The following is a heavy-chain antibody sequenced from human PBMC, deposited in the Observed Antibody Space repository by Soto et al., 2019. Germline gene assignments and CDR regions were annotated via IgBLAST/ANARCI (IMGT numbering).Heavy chain of an antibody. Sequence: EVQLVESGGGLVQPGGSLRLSCAASGFTFSSYDMHWVRQATGKGLEWVSAIGTAGDTYYPGSVKGRFTISRENAKNSLYLQMNSLRAEDTAVYCCARGFTVAKLYYFDYWGQGTLVTVSS. CDR1: GFTFSSYD. D-gene: IGHD4-17*01. CDR3: ARGFTVAKLYYFDY. CDR2: IGTAGDT. J-gene: IGHJ4*02. V-gene: IGHV3-13*01.